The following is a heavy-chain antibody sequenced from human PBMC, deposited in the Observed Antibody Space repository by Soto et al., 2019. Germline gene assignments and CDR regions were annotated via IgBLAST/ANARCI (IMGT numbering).Heavy chain of an antibody. V-gene: IGHV5-51*01. CDR2: IYPGDSDT. D-gene: IGHD3-3*01. Sequence: GESLKISCKGSGYSFTSYWIGWVRQMPGKGLEWMGIIYPGDSDTRYSPSFQGQVTISADKSISTAYLQWSSLKASDTAMYYCARHITIFGVVILPGYYYYMDVWGKGTTVTVSS. CDR1: GYSFTSYW. J-gene: IGHJ6*03. CDR3: ARHITIFGVVILPGYYYYMDV.